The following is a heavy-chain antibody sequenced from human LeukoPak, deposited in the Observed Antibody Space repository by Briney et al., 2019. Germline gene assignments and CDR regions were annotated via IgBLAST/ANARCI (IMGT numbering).Heavy chain of an antibody. J-gene: IGHJ4*02. Sequence: GGSLRLSCAASGFAFNNYAMTWVRQAPGKGLEWVSNINDNGGQRHYADSVKGRFTISRDNSKNTLFLQMDSLRAEDTAVYYCAKTQWKVGATNYFDYWGQGILVTVSS. CDR1: GFAFNNYA. D-gene: IGHD1-26*01. CDR2: INDNGGQR. V-gene: IGHV3-23*01. CDR3: AKTQWKVGATNYFDY.